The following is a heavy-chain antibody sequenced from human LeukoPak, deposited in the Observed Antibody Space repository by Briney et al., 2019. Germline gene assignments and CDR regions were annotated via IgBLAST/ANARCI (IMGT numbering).Heavy chain of an antibody. CDR2: IWDDGSNK. D-gene: IGHD3-10*01. CDR1: GVTFSSYG. J-gene: IGHJ5*02. V-gene: IGHV3-33*01. Sequence: GGSLRLSCAASGVTFSSYGMHWVRQAPGKGLEWGAVIWDDGSNKYYADSVKGRFTISRDNSKNPLYLQMNSLRAEDTAVYYCARAQAEVRGVIISYWFDPWGQGTLVTVSS. CDR3: ARAQAEVRGVIISYWFDP.